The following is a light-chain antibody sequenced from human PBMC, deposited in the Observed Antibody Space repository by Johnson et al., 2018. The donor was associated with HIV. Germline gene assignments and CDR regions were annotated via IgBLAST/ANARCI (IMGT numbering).Light chain of an antibody. CDR2: DNN. V-gene: IGLV1-51*01. CDR1: SSNIGNTY. J-gene: IGLJ1*01. CDR3: GTWDRSLSAGGV. Sequence: QSVLTQPPSVSAAPGQEVTISCSGSSSNIGNTYVSWYQQLPGTAPKLLIYDNNKRPSGIPDRFSGSKSGTSVTLGITGLQTGDEGDYYCGTWDRSLSAGGVFGTGTKVTVL.